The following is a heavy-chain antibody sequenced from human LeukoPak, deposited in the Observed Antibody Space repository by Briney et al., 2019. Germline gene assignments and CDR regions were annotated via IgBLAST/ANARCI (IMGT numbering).Heavy chain of an antibody. D-gene: IGHD3-10*01. CDR1: GGSISSGGYS. CDR2: IYYSGST. Sequence: SETLSLTCAVSGGSISSGGYSWRWIRQPPGKGLEWIGYIYYSGSTNYNPSLKSQVTISVDTSKNLFSLKLSSVTAADTAVYYCARVFDYYGSGSYAPGYYFDYWGQGTLVTVSS. CDR3: ARVFDYYGSGSYAPGYYFDY. J-gene: IGHJ4*02. V-gene: IGHV4-61*08.